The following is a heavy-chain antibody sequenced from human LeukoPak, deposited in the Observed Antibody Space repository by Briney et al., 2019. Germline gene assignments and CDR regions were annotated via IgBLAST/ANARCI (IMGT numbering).Heavy chain of an antibody. CDR3: AKDRGGYGYGSCDY. Sequence: PGRSLRLSCAASGFTFSSYGMHWVCQAPGKGLEWVAVISYDGSNKYYADSVKGRFTISRDNSKNTLYLQMNSLRAEDTAVYYCAKDRGGYGYGSCDYWGQGTLVTVSS. J-gene: IGHJ4*02. V-gene: IGHV3-30*18. CDR1: GFTFSSYG. D-gene: IGHD5-18*01. CDR2: ISYDGSNK.